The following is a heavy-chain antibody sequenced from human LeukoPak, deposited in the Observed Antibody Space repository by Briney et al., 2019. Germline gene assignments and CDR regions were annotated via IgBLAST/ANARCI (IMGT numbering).Heavy chain of an antibody. CDR2: ISGSGGST. V-gene: IGHV3-23*01. D-gene: IGHD3-16*01. J-gene: IGHJ4*02. Sequence: AGGSLRLSRAASGFTFSSYAMSWVRQAPGKGLEWVSAISGSGGSTYYADSVKGRFTISRDNSKNTLYLQMNSLRAEDTAVYYCAIVPRGMTPFFGYWGQGTLVTVSS. CDR3: AIVPRGMTPFFGY. CDR1: GFTFSSYA.